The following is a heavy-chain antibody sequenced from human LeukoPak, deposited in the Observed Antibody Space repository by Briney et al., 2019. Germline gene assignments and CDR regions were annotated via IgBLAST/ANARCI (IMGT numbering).Heavy chain of an antibody. V-gene: IGHV3-11*04. Sequence: PGGSLRLSCAASGFTFSDYQMSWIRQAPGKGLEWVSYIRSSGSDTYYADSVKGRSTISRDNTKNALYLQMKSLRAEDTAIYYCARDGGGYDSWGQGTLVTVSS. J-gene: IGHJ5*01. CDR2: IRSSGSDT. CDR3: ARDGGGYDS. CDR1: GFTFSDYQ. D-gene: IGHD5-24*01.